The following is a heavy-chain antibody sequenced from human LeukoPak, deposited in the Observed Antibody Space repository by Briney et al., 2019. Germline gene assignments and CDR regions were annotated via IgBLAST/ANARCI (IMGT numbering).Heavy chain of an antibody. CDR1: GFTVSNYY. J-gene: IGHJ4*01. CDR2: IYTGDTT. CDR3: SRGGVNYWNPRY. Sequence: GGSLRLSCVASGFTVSNYYMSWVRQAPGRGLEWVSLIYTGDTTYYAESVEGRFTISRDDSKNTIYLQMNTLRAEDTAVYYCSRGGVNYWNPRYWGQGTLVTVPS. D-gene: IGHD1-1*01. V-gene: IGHV3-53*01.